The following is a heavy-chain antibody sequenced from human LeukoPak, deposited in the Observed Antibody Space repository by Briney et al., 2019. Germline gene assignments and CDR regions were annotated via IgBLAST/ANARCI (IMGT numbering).Heavy chain of an antibody. Sequence: GESLKISCKGSGYSFTSYWIGWVRQMPGKGLEWMGIIYPGDSDTRYSPSFQGQVTISADKSIGTAYLQWSSLKASDTAMYYCARHGPYYDILTGLGVFDIWGQGTMVTVSS. V-gene: IGHV5-51*01. CDR3: ARHGPYYDILTGLGVFDI. J-gene: IGHJ3*02. D-gene: IGHD3-9*01. CDR2: IYPGDSDT. CDR1: GYSFTSYW.